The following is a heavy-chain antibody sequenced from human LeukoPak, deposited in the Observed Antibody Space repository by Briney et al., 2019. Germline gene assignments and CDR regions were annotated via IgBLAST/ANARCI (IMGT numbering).Heavy chain of an antibody. Sequence: GGSLRLSCAASGFTFSSCAMTWVRQAPGKGLEWVSTISGSGSSTYYADSVKGRFTISRDNSKSTLYLPMNSLRAEDTAVYYCAKYSSSWYEDCWGQGTLVNVFS. D-gene: IGHD6-13*01. CDR1: GFTFSSCA. V-gene: IGHV3-23*01. CDR3: AKYSSSWYEDC. CDR2: ISGSGSST. J-gene: IGHJ4*02.